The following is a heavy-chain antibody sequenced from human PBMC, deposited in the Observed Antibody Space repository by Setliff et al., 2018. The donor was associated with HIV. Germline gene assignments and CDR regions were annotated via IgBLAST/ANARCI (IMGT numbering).Heavy chain of an antibody. D-gene: IGHD6-6*01. CDR2: MYGET. CDR1: GGSISGYY. Sequence: SETLSLTCTVSGGSISGYYWTWVRQPAGKGLEWIGRMYGETNYNPSLKSRVTLSIDTSKNQFSLKLSSVTAADTAVYYCARMESTRPPRGLDYWGQGTRVTVSS. CDR3: ARMESTRPPRGLDY. J-gene: IGHJ4*02. V-gene: IGHV4-4*07.